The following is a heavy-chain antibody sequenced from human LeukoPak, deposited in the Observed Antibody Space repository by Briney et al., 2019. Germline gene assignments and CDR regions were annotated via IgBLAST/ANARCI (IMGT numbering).Heavy chain of an antibody. CDR3: AWGYEPELHYYYMDV. CDR1: GFTFSSYS. Sequence: GGSLRLSCAASGFTFSSYSMNWVRQAPGKGPEWVSYISSSSSTIYYADSVKGRFTISRDNAKNSLYLQMNSLRAEDTAMYYCAWGYEPELHYYYMDVWGKGTTVTVSS. V-gene: IGHV3-48*04. CDR2: ISSSSSTI. J-gene: IGHJ6*03. D-gene: IGHD3-16*01.